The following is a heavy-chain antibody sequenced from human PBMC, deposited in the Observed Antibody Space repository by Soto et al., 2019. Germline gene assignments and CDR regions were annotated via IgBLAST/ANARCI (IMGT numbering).Heavy chain of an antibody. J-gene: IGHJ4*02. Sequence: QVQLVESGGGVVQPGRSLRLSCAASGFTFSSYAMHWVRQAPGKGLEWVAVISYDGSNKYYADSVKGRFTISRDNSKNTLYLQMNSLRAEDTAVYYCAREEGYDGQFDYWDQGTLVTVSS. D-gene: IGHD2-15*01. CDR2: ISYDGSNK. V-gene: IGHV3-30-3*01. CDR3: AREEGYDGQFDY. CDR1: GFTFSSYA.